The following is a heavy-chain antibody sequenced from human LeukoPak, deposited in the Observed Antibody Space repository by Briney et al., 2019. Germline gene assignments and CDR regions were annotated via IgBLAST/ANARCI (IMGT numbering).Heavy chain of an antibody. CDR1: GFSSDDFA. Sequence: GGSLRLSCAASGFSSDDFAMHWVRQAPGKGLEWVSGITWNSGIIGYADSVKGRFTISRDNAKNSLYLQMNSLRADDTAVYHCARQETSSYNGAFDIWGQGTMVTVSS. CDR2: ITWNSGII. D-gene: IGHD1-26*01. J-gene: IGHJ3*02. V-gene: IGHV3-9*02. CDR3: ARQETSSYNGAFDI.